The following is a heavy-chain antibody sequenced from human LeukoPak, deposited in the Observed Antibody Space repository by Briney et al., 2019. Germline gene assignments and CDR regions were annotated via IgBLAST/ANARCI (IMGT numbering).Heavy chain of an antibody. CDR1: GFNFDDYG. D-gene: IGHD5-12*01. CDR3: AKDRSGYGAYYYYYGMDV. J-gene: IGHJ6*02. CDR2: VNSNGRSA. V-gene: IGHV3-20*04. Sequence: PGGSLRLSCAASGFNFDDYGMTWVRQIPGKGLQWVAGVNSNGRSAGYAASVKGRFTISRDNAKNSLYLQMNSLRAEDTALYYCAKDRSGYGAYYYYYGMDVWGQGTTVTVSS.